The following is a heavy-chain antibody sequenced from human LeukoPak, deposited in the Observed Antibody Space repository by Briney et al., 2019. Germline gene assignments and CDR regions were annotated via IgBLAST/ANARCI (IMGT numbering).Heavy chain of an antibody. V-gene: IGHV1-8*01. Sequence: GASVKVSCKASVYTFTSYDINWVRHATGHGLERIGWRNPNSGNTGYTQKFQGRVTMTRDMSTSTGYMELRSLRSEDTVAYYCAREQDRGQQLRYFDYWGQGTLVTVSS. J-gene: IGHJ4*02. CDR1: VYTFTSYD. D-gene: IGHD6-13*01. CDR3: AREQDRGQQLRYFDY. CDR2: RNPNSGNT.